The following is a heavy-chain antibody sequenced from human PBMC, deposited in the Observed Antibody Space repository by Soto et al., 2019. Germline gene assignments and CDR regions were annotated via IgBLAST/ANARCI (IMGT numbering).Heavy chain of an antibody. CDR1: GFTFSSYS. CDR2: ISSSSSYI. D-gene: IGHD3-3*01. Sequence: GGSLRLSCAASGFTFSSYSMNWVRQAPGKGLEWVSSISSSSSYIYYADSVKGRFTISRDNAKNSLYLQMNSLRAEDTAVYYCTRDLTIFGVVIYGMEVWGQGTTVTVS. V-gene: IGHV3-21*01. J-gene: IGHJ6*02. CDR3: TRDLTIFGVVIYGMEV.